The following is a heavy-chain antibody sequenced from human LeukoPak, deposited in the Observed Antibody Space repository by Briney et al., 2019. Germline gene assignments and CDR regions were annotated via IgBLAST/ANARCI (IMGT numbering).Heavy chain of an antibody. Sequence: ASVKVSCKASDYTFTSYGISWVRQAPGQGLEWMGWINTNTGNPTYAQGFTGRFVFSLDTSVSTAYLQISSLKAEDTAVYYCARGGSVWGKWWELTDFDYWGQGTLVTVSS. V-gene: IGHV7-4-1*02. J-gene: IGHJ4*02. CDR3: ARGGSVWGKWWELTDFDY. CDR2: INTNTGNP. D-gene: IGHD2-15*01. CDR1: DYTFTSYG.